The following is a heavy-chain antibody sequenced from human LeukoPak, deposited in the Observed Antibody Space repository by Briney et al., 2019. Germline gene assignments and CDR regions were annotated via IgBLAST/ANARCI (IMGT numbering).Heavy chain of an antibody. Sequence: AAVKVSCKASGYTFTSYYMHWVRQAPGQGLEWMGIISPCDANTSLAQKFQARVTMTRDTSTSTVYMALSSLRSEDTAVYFCARDVGMGGEYYFDYWGQGTLVTVSS. CDR3: ARDVGMGGEYYFDY. CDR1: GYTFTSYY. D-gene: IGHD1-26*01. CDR2: ISPCDANT. V-gene: IGHV1-46*01. J-gene: IGHJ4*02.